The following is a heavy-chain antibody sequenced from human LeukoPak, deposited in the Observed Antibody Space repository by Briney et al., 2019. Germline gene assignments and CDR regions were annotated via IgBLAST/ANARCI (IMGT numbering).Heavy chain of an antibody. D-gene: IGHD1-26*01. CDR2: ISSSSSTI. J-gene: IGHJ3*02. CDR1: GFTFSSYS. CDR3: ARRKEGLGLIDAFDI. Sequence: GGSLRLSCAASGFTFSSYSMNWVRQAPGKGLEWVSYISSSSSTIYYADSVKGRFTISRDNAKNSLYLQMNSLRAEDTAVYYCARRKEGLGLIDAFDIWGQGTMVTVSS. V-gene: IGHV3-48*04.